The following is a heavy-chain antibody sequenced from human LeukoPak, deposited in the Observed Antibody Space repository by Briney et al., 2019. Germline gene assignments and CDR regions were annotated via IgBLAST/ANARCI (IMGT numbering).Heavy chain of an antibody. Sequence: GGSLRLSCAASEFTFSSYWMSWVRQAPGKGLEWVANIKQDGSEKYYVDSVKGRFTISRDNAKNSLYLQMNSLRAEDTAVYYCARAFIAAAVHDYWGQGTLVTVSS. CDR3: ARAFIAAAVHDY. V-gene: IGHV3-7*04. CDR2: IKQDGSEK. D-gene: IGHD6-13*01. J-gene: IGHJ4*02. CDR1: EFTFSSYW.